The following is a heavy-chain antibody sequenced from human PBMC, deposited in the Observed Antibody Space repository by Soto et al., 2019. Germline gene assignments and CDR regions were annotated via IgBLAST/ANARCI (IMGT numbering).Heavy chain of an antibody. J-gene: IGHJ4*02. D-gene: IGHD2-8*02. CDR3: ARDKITGLFDY. Sequence: QVQLQQSGAGLLKPSETLSLTCAVYGGSFSGYSWTWIRQPPVTGLEWIGEINHSGSTNYNPSLKSLVTISVDPSKNQFSLKLTSVTAADTAVYFCARDKITGLFDYWGQGTLVTVSS. CDR1: GGSFSGYS. CDR2: INHSGST. V-gene: IGHV4-34*01.